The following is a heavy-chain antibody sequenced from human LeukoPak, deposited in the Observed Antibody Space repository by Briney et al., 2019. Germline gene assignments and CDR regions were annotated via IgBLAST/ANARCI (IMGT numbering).Heavy chain of an antibody. CDR1: GFTFSSYS. D-gene: IGHD3-10*02. CDR2: ISSSGSYI. J-gene: IGHJ6*04. V-gene: IGHV3-21*01. CDR3: AELGITMIGGV. Sequence: PGGSLRLSCAASGFTFSSYSMNWVRQAPGKGLEWVSSISSSGSYIYYADSMKGRFTISRDNTKNSLYLQVNSLRAEDTAVYYCAELGITMIGGVWGKGTTVTISS.